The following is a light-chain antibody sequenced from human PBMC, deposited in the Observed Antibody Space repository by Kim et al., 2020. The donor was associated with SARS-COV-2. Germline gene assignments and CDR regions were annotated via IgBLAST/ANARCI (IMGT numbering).Light chain of an antibody. Sequence: QPVLTQSPSTSASLGASVKLTCTLTSGHSSYAIAWHQQQPERGPRYLMKLNSDGSHSKGDGIPDRFSGSSSGTERYLTISSLQSEDEAGYYCQTWGTGIVVFGGGTKVTVL. J-gene: IGLJ2*01. CDR3: QTWGTGIVV. CDR1: SGHSSYA. CDR2: LNSDGSH. V-gene: IGLV4-69*01.